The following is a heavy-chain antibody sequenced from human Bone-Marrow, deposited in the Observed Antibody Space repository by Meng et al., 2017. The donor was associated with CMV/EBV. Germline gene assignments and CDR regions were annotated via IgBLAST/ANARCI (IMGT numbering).Heavy chain of an antibody. CDR1: GFTFDDYG. CDR3: AKLESPIVYETIFDF. J-gene: IGHJ3*01. V-gene: IGHV3-30*18. D-gene: IGHD2/OR15-2a*01. Sequence: GGSLRLSCAASGFTFDDYGMSWVRQAPGKGLEWVAIISYDGSNKYYADSVKGRFTISRDNSKNTLYLRMYSLRAEDTAVYYCAKLESPIVYETIFDFWAQGTMVTVSS. CDR2: ISYDGSNK.